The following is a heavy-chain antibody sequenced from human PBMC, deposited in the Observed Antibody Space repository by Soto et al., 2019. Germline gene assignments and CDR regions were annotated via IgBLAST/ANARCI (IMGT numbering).Heavy chain of an antibody. D-gene: IGHD2-21*02. Sequence: EVQLVQSGAEVKKPGESLKISCKGSGYYFPGYWIAWVRQMPGKGLEWMGIIYPDKSDTRYSQSFQGQVTISADKSINTAYLQWSSLKASDTAMSYCPRQGATANTLSLIAFDPWCPGTLVTVSS. CDR1: GYYFPGYW. J-gene: IGHJ5*02. V-gene: IGHV5-51*01. CDR3: PRQGATANTLSLIAFDP. CDR2: IYPDKSDT.